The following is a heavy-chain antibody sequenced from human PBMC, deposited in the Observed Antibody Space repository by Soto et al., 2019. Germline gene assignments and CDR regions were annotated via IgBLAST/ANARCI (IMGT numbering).Heavy chain of an antibody. CDR3: ARETYSSGWYVDY. CDR2: IWYDGSEK. Sequence: GGSLRLSCAASGFTFSSYGMHWVRQAPGKGLEWVAVIWYDGSEKYYADSVKGRFTVSRDNSKDTLYLQMDSLRAEDTALYYCARETYSSGWYVDYWGQGTLVTVS. J-gene: IGHJ4*02. CDR1: GFTFSSYG. D-gene: IGHD6-19*01. V-gene: IGHV3-33*01.